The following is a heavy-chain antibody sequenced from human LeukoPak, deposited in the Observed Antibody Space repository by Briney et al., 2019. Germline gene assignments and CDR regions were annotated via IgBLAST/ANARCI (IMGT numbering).Heavy chain of an antibody. Sequence: PGGSLILSCVGSGFTFSSHWMSWVRQAPGKGLEWVANIKQDGSEVDYVDSAKGRFTISRDNAKNSLFLQMNSLRAEDTAVYYCARDFIWGQGTLVTVSS. CDR1: GFTFSSHW. CDR2: IKQDGSEV. V-gene: IGHV3-7*05. D-gene: IGHD3-10*01. CDR3: ARDFI. J-gene: IGHJ4*02.